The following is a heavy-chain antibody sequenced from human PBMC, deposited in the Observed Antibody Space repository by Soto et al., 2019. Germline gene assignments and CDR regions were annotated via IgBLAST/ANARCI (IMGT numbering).Heavy chain of an antibody. CDR1: GFTFDSHG. Sequence: EVELLESGGGLVQPGGSLQLSCVGSGFTFDSHGMSWVRLVPGKGLEWVSFISGSGVSTSYAESVKGRVIVSRDNSKKMVFLQMHSLRVEDTATYYCAKIYISSSEDAFDVWGQGTTVTVSS. CDR2: ISGSGVST. D-gene: IGHD5-12*01. V-gene: IGHV3-23*01. CDR3: AKIYISSSEDAFDV. J-gene: IGHJ3*01.